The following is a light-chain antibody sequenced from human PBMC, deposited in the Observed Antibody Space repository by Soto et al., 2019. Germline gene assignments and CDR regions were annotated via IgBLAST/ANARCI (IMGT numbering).Light chain of an antibody. CDR2: EVS. CDR1: SSDVGGYNY. Sequence: QSALTQPASVSGSPGQSITISCTGSSSDVGGYNYVSWYQQHPGKAPRLMIYEVSNRPSGGSNRFSGSKSGNTASLTISGLQAEDEADYYCSSYRGASTGVFGTGNKLTVL. V-gene: IGLV2-14*01. J-gene: IGLJ1*01. CDR3: SSYRGASTGV.